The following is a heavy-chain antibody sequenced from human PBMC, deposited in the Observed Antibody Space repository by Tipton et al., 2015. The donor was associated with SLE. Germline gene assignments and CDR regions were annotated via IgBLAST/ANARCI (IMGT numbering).Heavy chain of an antibody. Sequence: SGFTFSSYGMHWVRQAPGKGLEWVAVIWYDGSNKYYADSVKGRFTISRDNSKNTLYLQMNSLRAEDTAVYYRARDGNYYDSSGYLDYWGQGTLVTVSS. V-gene: IGHV3-33*01. J-gene: IGHJ4*02. CDR3: ARDGNYYDSSGYLDY. CDR1: GFTFSSYG. D-gene: IGHD3-22*01. CDR2: IWYDGSNK.